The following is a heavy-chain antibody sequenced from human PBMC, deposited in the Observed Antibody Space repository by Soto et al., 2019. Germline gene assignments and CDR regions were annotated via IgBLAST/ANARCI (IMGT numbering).Heavy chain of an antibody. J-gene: IGHJ4*02. D-gene: IGHD3-10*01. Sequence: VQLVESGGGLVQPGGSLRLSCAASGFSFSNYSMHWVRQAPGKGLEWVAVIWYDGSNKYYADSVKGRFTISRDNSKNTLYLQMNSLRAEDTAVYYCARDYYGSGSLDYWGQGTLVTVSS. CDR2: IWYDGSNK. CDR1: GFSFSNYS. V-gene: IGHV3-33*08. CDR3: ARDYYGSGSLDY.